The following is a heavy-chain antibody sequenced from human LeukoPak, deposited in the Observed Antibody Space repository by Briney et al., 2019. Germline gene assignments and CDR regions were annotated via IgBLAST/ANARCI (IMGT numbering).Heavy chain of an antibody. V-gene: IGHV1-46*01. CDR1: GYTFTSFY. CDR3: ARVRGEGRLRYFDWLAKNADAFDI. J-gene: IGHJ3*02. D-gene: IGHD3-9*01. CDR2: INPSSGST. Sequence: ASVKVSCKASGYTFTSFYIHWVRQAPGQGLEWMGMINPSSGSTSYAQKFQGRVTMTRDMSTSTVYMELSSLRSEDTAVCYCARVRGEGRLRYFDWLAKNADAFDIWGQGTMVTVSS.